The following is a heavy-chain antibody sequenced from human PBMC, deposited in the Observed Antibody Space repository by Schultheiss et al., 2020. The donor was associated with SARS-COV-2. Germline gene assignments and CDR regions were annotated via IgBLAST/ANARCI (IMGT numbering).Heavy chain of an antibody. CDR3: ARITANDYGDYGEAYYFDY. CDR2: IYYSGST. D-gene: IGHD4-17*01. V-gene: IGHV4-31*03. Sequence: SETLSLTCTVSGGSISSGGYYWSWIRQHPGKGLEWIGYIYYSGSTYYNPSLKSRVTISVDTSKNQFSLKLSSVTAADTAVYYCARITANDYGDYGEAYYFDYWGQGTLVTVSS. J-gene: IGHJ4*02. CDR1: GGSISSGGYY.